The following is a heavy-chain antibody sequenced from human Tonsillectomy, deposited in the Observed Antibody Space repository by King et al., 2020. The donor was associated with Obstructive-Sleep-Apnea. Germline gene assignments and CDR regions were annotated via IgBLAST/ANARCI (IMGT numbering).Heavy chain of an antibody. D-gene: IGHD3-22*01. J-gene: IGHJ3*02. CDR3: ARDQFLYYDSSGADAFDI. CDR2: ISYDRSNK. V-gene: IGHV3-30-3*01. Sequence: VQLVESGGGVVQPGRSLRLSCAASGFTFSSYAMHWVRQAPGKGLEWVAVISYDRSNKYYADSVKGRFTISRDNSKNTLYLQMNSLRAEDTAVYYCARDQFLYYDSSGADAFDIWGQGTMVTVSS. CDR1: GFTFSSYA.